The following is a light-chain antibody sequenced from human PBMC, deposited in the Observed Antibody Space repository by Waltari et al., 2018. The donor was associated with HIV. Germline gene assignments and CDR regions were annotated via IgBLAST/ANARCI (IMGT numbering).Light chain of an antibody. CDR1: QGISNY. J-gene: IGKJ1*01. CDR3: QKYNSAPRT. V-gene: IGKV1-27*01. CDR2: AAS. Sequence: DIQMTQSPSSLSAPEGYRVTITCRASQGISNYLAWYQQRPGKVPTLLIYAASTLQPGVPSRFSGSGSGTDFTLTISNLQPEDIATYYCQKYNSAPRTFGQGTKVEIE.